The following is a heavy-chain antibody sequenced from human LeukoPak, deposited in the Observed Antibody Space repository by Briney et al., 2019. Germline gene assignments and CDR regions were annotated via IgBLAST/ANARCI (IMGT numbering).Heavy chain of an antibody. CDR2: ISSSGSTI. V-gene: IGHV3-11*01. CDR3: ARDSPLGYCSGGSCSLNWFDP. Sequence: GGSLRLSCAASGFTFSDYYMSWIRQAPGKGLEWVSYISSSGSTIYYADSVKGRFTISRDNAKNSLYLQMNSLRAEDTAVYYCARDSPLGYCSGGSCSLNWFDPWGQGTLVTVSS. D-gene: IGHD2-15*01. CDR1: GFTFSDYY. J-gene: IGHJ5*02.